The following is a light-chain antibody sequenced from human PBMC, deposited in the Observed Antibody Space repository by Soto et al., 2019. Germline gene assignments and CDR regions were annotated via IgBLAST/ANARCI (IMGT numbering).Light chain of an antibody. Sequence: EIVMTQSPATLSVFPWERATLSCRASQSVSSNLVWYQQKPGQAPKLLIYNTFTRATGIPVRFSGSGSGTEFTLTISSLQSEDLAVYYCQQYNNWPYTFGQGTKLEI. CDR3: QQYNNWPYT. CDR1: QSVSSN. CDR2: NTF. J-gene: IGKJ2*01. V-gene: IGKV3-15*01.